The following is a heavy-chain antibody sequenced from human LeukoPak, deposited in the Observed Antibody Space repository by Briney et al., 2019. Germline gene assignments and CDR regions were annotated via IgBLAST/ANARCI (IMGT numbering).Heavy chain of an antibody. D-gene: IGHD3-10*01. J-gene: IGHJ5*02. CDR2: IYTSGST. CDR1: GGSISSYY. V-gene: IGHV4-4*07. CDR3: ARTTMVRGVIIALEYNWFDP. Sequence: SETLSLTCTVSGGSISSYYWSWIRQPAGKGLEWIGRIYTSGSTNYNPSLKSRVTMSVDTSKNQFSLKLSSVTAADTAVYYCARTTMVRGVIIALEYNWFDPWGQGTLVTVSS.